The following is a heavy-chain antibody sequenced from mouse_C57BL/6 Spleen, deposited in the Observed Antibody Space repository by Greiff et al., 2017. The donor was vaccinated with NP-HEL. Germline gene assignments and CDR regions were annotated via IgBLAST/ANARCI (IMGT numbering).Heavy chain of an antibody. V-gene: IGHV1-80*01. CDR1: DYAFSSYW. J-gene: IGHJ2*01. Sequence: QVQLQQSGAELVKPGASVKISCKASDYAFSSYWMNWVKQRPGKGLEWIGQIYPGDGDTNYNGKFKGKATLTADKSSSTAYMQLSSLTSEDSAVYFCAREGDYDDGYYFDYWGQGTTLTVSS. D-gene: IGHD2-4*01. CDR3: AREGDYDDGYYFDY. CDR2: IYPGDGDT.